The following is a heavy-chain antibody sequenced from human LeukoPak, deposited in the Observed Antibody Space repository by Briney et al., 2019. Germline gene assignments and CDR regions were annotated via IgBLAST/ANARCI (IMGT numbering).Heavy chain of an antibody. CDR3: ARTVSGYYFNA. J-gene: IGHJ5*02. Sequence: SETLSLTCTVSGGSINSYYWSWIRQPPGKGLEWIGYVAYSGSTHYNPSLKSRVTISLDTSKNQFSLKLSSVTAADTAVYYCARTVSGYYFNAWGPGTLVTVSS. D-gene: IGHD5-12*01. CDR2: VAYSGST. V-gene: IGHV4-59*01. CDR1: GGSINSYY.